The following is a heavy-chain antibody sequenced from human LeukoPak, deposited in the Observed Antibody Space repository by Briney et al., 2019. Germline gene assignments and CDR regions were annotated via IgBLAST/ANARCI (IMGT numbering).Heavy chain of an antibody. CDR3: AGVMGKEFYGDDY. D-gene: IGHD4-17*01. J-gene: IGHJ4*02. CDR1: GFTFSSYA. CDR2: ISGSGGST. V-gene: IGHV3-23*01. Sequence: GGSLRLSCAASGFTFSSYAMSWVRQAPGKGLEWVSAISGSGGSTYYADSVKGRFTISRDNSKNTLYLQMNSLRAEDTAVYYCAGVMGKEFYGDDYWGQGTLVTVSS.